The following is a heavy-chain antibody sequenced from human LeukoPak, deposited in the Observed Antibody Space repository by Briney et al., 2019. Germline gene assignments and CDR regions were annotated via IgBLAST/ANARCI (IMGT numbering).Heavy chain of an antibody. Sequence: PGGSLRLSCAASGFTFSSYSMNWVRQAPGRGLEWVSSISSSSSYINYADSVKGRFTISRDNAKNSLYLQMNSLRAEDTAVYYCARGLTYYDFWSGYSPPFTGYYFDYWGQGTLVTVSS. J-gene: IGHJ4*02. CDR2: ISSSSSYI. V-gene: IGHV3-21*01. CDR1: GFTFSSYS. CDR3: ARGLTYYDFWSGYSPPFTGYYFDY. D-gene: IGHD3-3*01.